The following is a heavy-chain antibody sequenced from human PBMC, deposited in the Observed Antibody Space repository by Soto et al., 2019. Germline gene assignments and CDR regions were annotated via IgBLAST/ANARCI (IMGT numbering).Heavy chain of an antibody. D-gene: IGHD5-12*01. Sequence: QVQLVESGGGVVQPGRSLRLSCAASGFTFSSYAMHWVRQAPGKGLEWVAVISYDGSNKYYADSVKGRFTISRDNSKNTLYLQMNSLRAEDTAVYYCARTSGYGGYDYWGQGTLVTVSS. CDR1: GFTFSSYA. CDR2: ISYDGSNK. V-gene: IGHV3-30-3*01. CDR3: ARTSGYGGYDY. J-gene: IGHJ4*02.